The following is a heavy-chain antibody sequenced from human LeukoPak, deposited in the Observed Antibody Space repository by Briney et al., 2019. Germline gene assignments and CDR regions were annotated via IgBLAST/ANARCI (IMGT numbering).Heavy chain of an antibody. D-gene: IGHD6-6*01. CDR2: IYYSGST. V-gene: IGHV4-59*01. Sequence: PSETLSLTCTVSGGSISSYYWSWIRQPPGKGLEWIGHIYYSGSTNYNPSLKSRVTISVDTSKNQFSLKLSSVTAADTAVYYCARHGGGSSCYFDYWGQGTLVTVSS. CDR3: ARHGGGSSCYFDY. CDR1: GGSISSYY. J-gene: IGHJ4*02.